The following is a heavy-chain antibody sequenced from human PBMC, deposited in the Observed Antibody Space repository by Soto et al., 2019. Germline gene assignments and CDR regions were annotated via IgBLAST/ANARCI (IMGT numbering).Heavy chain of an antibody. V-gene: IGHV1-18*01. D-gene: IGHD2-21*02. CDR3: AWGGDVKYGHGMDV. J-gene: IGHJ6*01. CDR2: ISAYNGKT. CDR1: GYTFTSYG. Sequence: QVQLVQSGGEVKKPGASVKLSCTASGYTFTSYGISWVRQAPGQGLEWMGWISAYNGKTNYAQNVQGRVTMTTDTSTRKAYMDLRSLRSDETDGYYCAWGGDVKYGHGMDVWGQGTTVTVS.